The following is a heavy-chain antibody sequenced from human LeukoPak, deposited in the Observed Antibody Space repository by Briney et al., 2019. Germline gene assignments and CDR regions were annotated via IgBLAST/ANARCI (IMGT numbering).Heavy chain of an antibody. J-gene: IGHJ4*02. CDR3: AKDSSYYYDSSGYTFDY. V-gene: IGHV3-9*01. CDR1: GFTFDDYA. Sequence: GRSLRLSCAASGFTFDDYAMHWVRQAPGKGLEWVSGISWNSDNIEYADSVKGRFTISRDNAKNSLYLQMNSLRAEDTALYYCAKDSSYYYDSSGYTFDYWGQGTLVTVSS. CDR2: ISWNSDNI. D-gene: IGHD3-22*01.